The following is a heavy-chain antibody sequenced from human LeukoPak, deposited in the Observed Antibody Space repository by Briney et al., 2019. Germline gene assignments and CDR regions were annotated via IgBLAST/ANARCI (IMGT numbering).Heavy chain of an antibody. D-gene: IGHD3-22*01. J-gene: IGHJ3*02. CDR2: ISSSSSNI. CDR1: GFTFSSYS. V-gene: IGHV3-21*01. CDR3: ARDSHYYDSSGYHYAFDI. Sequence: GGSLRLSCAASGFTFSSYSMNWVRQAPGKGLEWVSSISSSSSNIYYADSVKGRFTISRDNAKNSLYLQMNSLRAEDTAVYYCARDSHYYDSSGYHYAFDIWGQGTMVTVSS.